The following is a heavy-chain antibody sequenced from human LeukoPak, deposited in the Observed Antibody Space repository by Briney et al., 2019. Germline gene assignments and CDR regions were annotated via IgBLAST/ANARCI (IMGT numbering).Heavy chain of an antibody. Sequence: GGSLRLSCAASRFTFSSYWMSWVSQAPGKGLEWVANIKQDGSEKYYVDSVKGRFTISRDNAKNSLYLQLNSLRAEDTAVYYCARARGGYDFDYWGQGTLVTVSS. CDR1: RFTFSSYW. J-gene: IGHJ4*02. V-gene: IGHV3-7*03. CDR2: IKQDGSEK. CDR3: ARARGGYDFDY. D-gene: IGHD5-12*01.